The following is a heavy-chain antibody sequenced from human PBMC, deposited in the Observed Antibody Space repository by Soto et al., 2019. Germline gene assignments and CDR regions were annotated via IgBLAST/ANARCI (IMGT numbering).Heavy chain of an antibody. CDR3: GLGPLSNAPTIDD. CDR2: INPSGGST. V-gene: IGHV1-46*01. J-gene: IGHJ4*02. D-gene: IGHD4-4*01. Sequence: ASVKVSCKASGYTFTSYYMHWVRQAPGQGLEWMGIINPSGGSTSYAQRFQGRVTMTRDTSTSTVYMELSSLRSEDTAVYYCGLGPLSNAPTIDDWGQGTLVTVSS. CDR1: GYTFTSYY.